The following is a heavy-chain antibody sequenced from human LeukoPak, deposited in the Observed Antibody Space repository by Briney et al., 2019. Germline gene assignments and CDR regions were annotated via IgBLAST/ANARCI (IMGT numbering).Heavy chain of an antibody. Sequence: GGSLRLSCAASGFTFSSYAMSWVRQAPGKGLEWVSAISGSGGSTYYADSVKGRFTISRDNSKNTLYLQRNSLRAEDTAVHYCAKDDYDRSGYYVPPGYWGQGTLVTVSS. V-gene: IGHV3-23*01. CDR2: ISGSGGST. CDR1: GFTFSSYA. D-gene: IGHD3-22*01. J-gene: IGHJ4*02. CDR3: AKDDYDRSGYYVPPGY.